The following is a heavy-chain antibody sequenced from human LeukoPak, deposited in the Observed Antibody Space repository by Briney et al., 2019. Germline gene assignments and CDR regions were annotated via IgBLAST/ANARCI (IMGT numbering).Heavy chain of an antibody. CDR3: AREVTMVRGVTENWFDP. D-gene: IGHD3-10*01. J-gene: IGHJ5*02. CDR2: IYYSGST. Sequence: SETLSLTCTVSGGSISSYYWSWIRQPPGKGLEWIGYIYYSGSTNYNPSLKSRVTISVDTSKNQFSLKLSSVTAADTAVYYCAREVTMVRGVTENWFDPWGQGTLVTVSS. CDR1: GGSISSYY. V-gene: IGHV4-59*01.